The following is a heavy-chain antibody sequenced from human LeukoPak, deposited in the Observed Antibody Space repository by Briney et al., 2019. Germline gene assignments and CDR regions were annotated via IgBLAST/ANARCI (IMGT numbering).Heavy chain of an antibody. CDR2: ISSSGSTI. D-gene: IGHD5-18*01. J-gene: IGHJ6*02. V-gene: IGHV3-11*04. CDR3: ARDGVLYTAPGPHYYGMDV. Sequence: PGGSLRLSCAASGFTFSDYYMSWIRQAPGKGLEWVSYISSSGSTIYYADSVKGRFTISRDNAKNSLYLQMNSLRAEDTAVYYCARDGVLYTAPGPHYYGMDVWGQGTTVTVSS. CDR1: GFTFSDYY.